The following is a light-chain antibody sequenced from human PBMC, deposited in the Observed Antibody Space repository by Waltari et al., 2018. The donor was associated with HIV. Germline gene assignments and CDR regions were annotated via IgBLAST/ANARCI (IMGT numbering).Light chain of an antibody. CDR2: AAS. V-gene: IGKV1-6*01. J-gene: IGKJ2*01. CDR3: LQDSNYPFT. CDR1: QDIRNH. Sequence: AIQMTQSPSSLSASVGDRVTITCRAAQDIRNHLGWYQQKAGKAPKLLIYAASSLQSGVPSRFSGSGSGTDFSLTISSLQPEDFATYYCLQDSNYPFTFGQGTKLEIK.